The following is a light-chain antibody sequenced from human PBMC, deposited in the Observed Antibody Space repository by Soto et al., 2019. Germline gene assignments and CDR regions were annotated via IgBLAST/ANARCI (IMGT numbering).Light chain of an antibody. J-gene: IGLJ3*02. Sequence: QAVVTQEPSLSVSPGGTVTLTCGLSSGSVSTTYYPTWYQQTPGQAPRTLMYRTNIRSSGVPDRFSGSILENKAALTITGAQADDGSDYYCILYMGSGIWVFGGGTQLTVL. CDR2: RTN. CDR3: ILYMGSGIWV. V-gene: IGLV8-61*01. CDR1: SGSVSTTYY.